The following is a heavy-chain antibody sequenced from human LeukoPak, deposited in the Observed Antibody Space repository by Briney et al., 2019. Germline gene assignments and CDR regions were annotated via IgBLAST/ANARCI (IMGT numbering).Heavy chain of an antibody. J-gene: IGHJ5*02. Sequence: SETLSLTCTVSGDSISSGSYCWGWLRQPPGKELEWIASSCYAGTSYYNPSLKSRVHISVYTYKNQFSLKLSSVTAAATAVDYCARGITRVREVNNWFDPWGQGTLVTVSS. CDR1: GDSISSGSYC. V-gene: IGHV4-39*07. CDR3: ARGITRVREVNNWFDP. D-gene: IGHD3-10*01. CDR2: SCYAGTS.